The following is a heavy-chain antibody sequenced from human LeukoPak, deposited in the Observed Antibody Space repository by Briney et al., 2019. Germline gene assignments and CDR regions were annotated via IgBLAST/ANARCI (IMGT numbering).Heavy chain of an antibody. CDR2: IKQDGSEK. J-gene: IGHJ6*03. V-gene: IGHV3-7*01. CDR3: AREGKVYGSGSYYMDV. Sequence: GGSLRLSCAASGFTFSSYWMSWVRQARGKGLEWVANIKQDGSEKYYVDSVKGRFTISRDNAKNSLYLQMNNRKAEDTAVYYCAREGKVYGSGSYYMDVWGKGTTVTVSS. CDR1: GFTFSSYW. D-gene: IGHD3-10*01.